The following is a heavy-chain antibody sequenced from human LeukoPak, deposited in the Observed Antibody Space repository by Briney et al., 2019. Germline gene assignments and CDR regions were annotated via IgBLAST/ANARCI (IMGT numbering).Heavy chain of an antibody. CDR2: IYYSGST. CDR3: ARYDSGGFYRNFDY. Sequence: PSETLSLTCTVSGGSISSGGYYWSWIRQHPGKGLEWIGYIYYSGSTYYNPSLKSRLTISVDTSKNQFSLKLSSVTAADTALYYCARYDSGGFYRNFDYWGQGTLVTVSS. V-gene: IGHV4-31*03. D-gene: IGHD3-22*01. CDR1: GGSISSGGYY. J-gene: IGHJ4*02.